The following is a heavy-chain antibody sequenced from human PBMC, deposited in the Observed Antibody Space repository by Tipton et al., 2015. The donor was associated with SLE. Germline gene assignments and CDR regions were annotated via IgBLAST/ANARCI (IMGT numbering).Heavy chain of an antibody. Sequence: TLSLTCTVSGGSLSSYYLSWIRQPPGKGLEWIGYIYYSGSTNYNPSLKSRVTISVDTSKNQFSLKLSSVTAADTAVYYCARVGSGWYTSAFDIWGQGTMVTVSS. CDR3: ARVGSGWYTSAFDI. V-gene: IGHV4-59*01. CDR1: GGSLSSYY. CDR2: IYYSGST. J-gene: IGHJ3*02. D-gene: IGHD6-19*01.